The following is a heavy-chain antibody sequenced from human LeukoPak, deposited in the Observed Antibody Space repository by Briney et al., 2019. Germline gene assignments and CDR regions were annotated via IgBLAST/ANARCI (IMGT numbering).Heavy chain of an antibody. V-gene: IGHV3-33*06. CDR2: TWYDESQK. D-gene: IGHD1-26*01. CDR3: AKWEGTRQFYFGY. Sequence: GGSLRLSCAVSGFSFRDFGFHWVRQAPGKGLEWVAVTWYDESQKYYAGSVKGRSTISKDNSKNTLYLEMSSLRVEDTAVYYCAKWEGTRQFYFGYWGQGALVTVAS. J-gene: IGHJ4*02. CDR1: GFSFRDFG.